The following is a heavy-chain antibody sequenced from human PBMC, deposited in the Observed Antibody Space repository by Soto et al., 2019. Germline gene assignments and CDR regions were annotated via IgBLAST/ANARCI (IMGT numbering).Heavy chain of an antibody. D-gene: IGHD6-13*01. J-gene: IGHJ5*02. V-gene: IGHV4-34*01. CDR2: INHSGST. Sequence: QVQLQQWGAGLLKPSETLSLTCAVYGGSFSGYYWSWIRQPPGKGLEWIGEINHSGSTNYNPSLKSRVTISVDTSKNQFSLKLSSGTAADTAVYYCARGVAAAGTRLDPWGQGTLVTVSS. CDR1: GGSFSGYY. CDR3: ARGVAAAGTRLDP.